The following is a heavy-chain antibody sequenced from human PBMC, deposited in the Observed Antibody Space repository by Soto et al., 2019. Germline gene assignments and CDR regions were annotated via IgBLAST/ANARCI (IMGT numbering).Heavy chain of an antibody. CDR1: GYSFTSYW. CDR3: ARHGVWDPYSSSPAHETLDFDY. CDR2: IYPGDSDT. V-gene: IGHV5-51*01. Sequence: GESLKISCKGSGYSFTSYWIGWVRQMPGKGLEWMGIIYPGDSDTRYSPSFQGQVTISADKSISTAYLQWSSLKASDTAMYYCARHGVWDPYSSSPAHETLDFDYWGQGTLVTVSS. J-gene: IGHJ4*02. D-gene: IGHD6-6*01.